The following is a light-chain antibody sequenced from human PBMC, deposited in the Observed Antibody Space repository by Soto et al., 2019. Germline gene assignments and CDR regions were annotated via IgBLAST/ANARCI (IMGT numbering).Light chain of an antibody. CDR1: QSVSSN. CDR2: GAS. J-gene: IGKJ1*01. Sequence: EIVMTQSPATLSVSPGERATLSCRASQSVSSNLAWYQQKPGQAPRLLIYGASTRATGIPARFSGSGSGTDFTLTISSLQPEDFATYYCLQDYSYPRTFGQGTKVDI. CDR3: LQDYSYPRT. V-gene: IGKV3-15*01.